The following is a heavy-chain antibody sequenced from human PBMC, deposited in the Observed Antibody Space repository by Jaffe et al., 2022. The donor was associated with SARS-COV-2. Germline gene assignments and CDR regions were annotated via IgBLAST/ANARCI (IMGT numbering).Heavy chain of an antibody. D-gene: IGHD6-13*01. J-gene: IGHJ4*02. CDR3: ARAPIAAAGTPWV. CDR2: IYYSGST. V-gene: IGHV4-59*01. CDR1: GGSISSYY. Sequence: QVQLQESGPGLVKPSETLSLTCTVSGGSISSYYWSWIRQPPGKGLEWIGYIYYSGSTNYNPSLKSRVTISVDTSKNQFSLKLSSVTAADTAVYYCARAPIAAAGTPWVWGQGTLVTVSS.